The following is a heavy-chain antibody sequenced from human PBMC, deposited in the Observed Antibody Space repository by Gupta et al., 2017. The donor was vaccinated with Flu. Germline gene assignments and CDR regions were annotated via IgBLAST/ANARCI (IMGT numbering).Heavy chain of an antibody. J-gene: IGHJ4*02. CDR2: IIPIFGTA. V-gene: IGHV1-69*06. D-gene: IGHD3-22*01. CDR3: AREEDYYDSSGYYPNFDY. Sequence: QGLEGMGGIIPIFGTANYAQKFQGRVTITADKSTSTAYMELSSLRSEDTAVYYCAREEDYYDSSGYYPNFDYWGQGTLVTVSS.